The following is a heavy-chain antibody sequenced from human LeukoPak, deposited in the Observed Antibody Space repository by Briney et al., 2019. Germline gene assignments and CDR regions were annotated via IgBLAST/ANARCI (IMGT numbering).Heavy chain of an antibody. CDR3: AGEKYYYDSSGPDY. Sequence: GASVKVSCKASGYTCTSCGISWGRQAPGQGLGLMGWIIAYYGNTNYSQKLQGRVTNTTETSTSTAYIEQMSPISAETTAYYCAGEKYYYDSSGPDYWGQGVLVTVA. D-gene: IGHD3-22*01. CDR2: IIAYYGNT. CDR1: GYTCTSCG. V-gene: IGHV1-18*01. J-gene: IGHJ4*02.